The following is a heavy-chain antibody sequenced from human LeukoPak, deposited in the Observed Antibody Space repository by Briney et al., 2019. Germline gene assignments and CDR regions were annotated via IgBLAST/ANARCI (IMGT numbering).Heavy chain of an antibody. CDR2: FDPEDGET. J-gene: IGHJ4*02. CDR3: ATDRRDGYNLRY. D-gene: IGHD5-24*01. Sequence: GASVKVSCKVSGYTLIELSMHWVRQAPGKGLEWMGGFDPEDGETIYAQKFQGRVTMTEDTFTDTAYMELSSLRSEDTAVYYCATDRRDGYNLRYWGQGTLVTVSS. V-gene: IGHV1-24*01. CDR1: GYTLIELS.